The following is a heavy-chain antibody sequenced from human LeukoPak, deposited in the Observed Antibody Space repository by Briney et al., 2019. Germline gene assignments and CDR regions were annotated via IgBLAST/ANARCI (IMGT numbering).Heavy chain of an antibody. V-gene: IGHV4-59*01. D-gene: IGHD6-13*01. Sequence: SETLSLTCTVSGGSISSYYWSWIRQPPGKGLEWIGYIYYSGSTNYNPSLKSRVTISVDTSKNQFSLKLSSVTAADTAAYYCARDSSYSSSWGDWYLDLWGRGTLVTVSS. CDR1: GGSISSYY. CDR3: ARDSSYSSSWGDWYLDL. CDR2: IYYSGST. J-gene: IGHJ2*01.